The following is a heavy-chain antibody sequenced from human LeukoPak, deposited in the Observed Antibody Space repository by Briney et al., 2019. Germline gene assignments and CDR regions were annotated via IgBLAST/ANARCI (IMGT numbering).Heavy chain of an antibody. CDR1: GYSISSGYY. Sequence: SETLSLTCTVSGYSISSGYYWGWIRQSPEKGLEWIGSIYHSGATYYNPSLKSRVTISVDTSKNQFSLRLSSVTAADTAVYYCARDGELLPDYWGQGTLVTVSS. CDR3: ARDGELLPDY. V-gene: IGHV4-38-2*02. CDR2: IYHSGAT. J-gene: IGHJ4*02. D-gene: IGHD1-7*01.